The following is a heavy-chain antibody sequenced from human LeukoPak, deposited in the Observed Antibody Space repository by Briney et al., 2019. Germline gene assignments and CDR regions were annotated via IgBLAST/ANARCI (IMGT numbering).Heavy chain of an antibody. J-gene: IGHJ4*02. D-gene: IGHD5-24*01. CDR3: TTVTVEMATIILDY. V-gene: IGHV3-15*05. Sequence: GGSLRLSCAASGFTFSNAWMRWVRQAPGKGLEWVGRIKSKTDGGTTDYAAPVKGRFTISRDDSKNTLYLQMNSLKTEDTAVYYCTTVTVEMATIILDYWGQGTLVTVSS. CDR1: GFTFSNAW. CDR2: IKSKTDGGTT.